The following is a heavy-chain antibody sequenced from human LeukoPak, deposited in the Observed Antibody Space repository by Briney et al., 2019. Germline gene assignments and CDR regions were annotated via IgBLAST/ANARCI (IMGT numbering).Heavy chain of an antibody. V-gene: IGHV3-7*01. Sequence: RGSLRLSCAASGFAFSTSWMVWVRQAPGKGLEWVANIKEDGSRKNYVDSVKGRFTISRDNAKNSLFLQLNSLRAEDTAVYYCAREGTYYFDCWGQGAVDSVSS. CDR2: IKEDGSRK. CDR3: AREGTYYFDC. CDR1: GFAFSTSW. J-gene: IGHJ4*02.